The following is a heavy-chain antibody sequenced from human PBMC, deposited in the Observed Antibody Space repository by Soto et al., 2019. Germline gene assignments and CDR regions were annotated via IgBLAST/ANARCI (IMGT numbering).Heavy chain of an antibody. D-gene: IGHD3-3*01. J-gene: IGHJ6*02. CDR1: GSTFSSYG. CDR3: AKDHYNVGYYDFWSGYYKDYYYYYGMDV. CDR2: ISYDGSNK. V-gene: IGHV3-30*18. Sequence: GGSLRLSCASSGSTFSSYGMHWVRQAPGKGLEWVAVISYDGSNKYYADSVKGRFTISRDNSKNTLYLQMNSLRAEDTAVYYCAKDHYNVGYYDFWSGYYKDYYYYYGMDVWGQGTTVTVSS.